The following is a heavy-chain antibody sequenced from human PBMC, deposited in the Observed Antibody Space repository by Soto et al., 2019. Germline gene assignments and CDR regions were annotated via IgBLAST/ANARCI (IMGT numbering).Heavy chain of an antibody. D-gene: IGHD4-17*01. CDR2: IYYSGST. CDR3: ASGSPTVTSRYYSYYMDV. V-gene: IGHV4-31*03. J-gene: IGHJ6*03. Sequence: SETLSLTCTVSGGSISSGGYYWSWIRQHPGKGLEWIGYIYYSGSTYYNPSLKSRVTISVDTSKNQFSLKLSSVTAADTAVYYCASGSPTVTSRYYSYYMDVWGKGTTVTVSS. CDR1: GGSISSGGYY.